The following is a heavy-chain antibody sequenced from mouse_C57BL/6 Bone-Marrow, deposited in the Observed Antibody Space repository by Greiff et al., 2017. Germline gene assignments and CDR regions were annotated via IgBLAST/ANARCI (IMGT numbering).Heavy chain of an antibody. Sequence: EVQLVQSGGGLVQPGGSLSLSCAASGFTFTDYYMSWVRQPPGNALEWFGFIRNKANGYTTEYSAPVKGRLTISRDTSQSFLYLQINAPRAENSAYYCCARCYYGYGWFAYWGQGTLVTVSA. CDR2: IRNKANGYTT. CDR3: ARCYYGYGWFAY. V-gene: IGHV7-3*01. D-gene: IGHD2-2*01. CDR1: GFTFTDYY. J-gene: IGHJ3*01.